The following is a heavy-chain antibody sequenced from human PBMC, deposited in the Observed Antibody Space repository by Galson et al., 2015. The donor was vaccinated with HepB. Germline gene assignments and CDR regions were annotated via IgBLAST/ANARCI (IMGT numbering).Heavy chain of an antibody. D-gene: IGHD3-16*01. Sequence: SLRLSCAASGFTFSGYSMSWVRQAPGKGLEWVANIKQDGSEKYYVDSVKGRFTISRDNAKNSLYLQMNSLRDEDTAIYYCARGRLSYWGQGTLVTVSS. CDR1: GFTFSGYS. V-gene: IGHV3-7*03. CDR3: ARGRLSY. CDR2: IKQDGSEK. J-gene: IGHJ4*02.